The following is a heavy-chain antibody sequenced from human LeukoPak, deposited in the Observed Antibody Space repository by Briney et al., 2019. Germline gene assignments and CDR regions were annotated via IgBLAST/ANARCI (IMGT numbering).Heavy chain of an antibody. CDR2: IYTSGST. CDR1: GSSISSYY. Sequence: SETLSLTCTVSGSSISSYYWSWIRQPAGKGLEWIGRIYTSGSTNYNPSLKSRVTMSVDTSKNQFSLKLSSVTAADTAVYYCARETYYDILTGYHSGTFDYWGQGTLVTVSS. J-gene: IGHJ4*02. V-gene: IGHV4-4*07. CDR3: ARETYYDILTGYHSGTFDY. D-gene: IGHD3-9*01.